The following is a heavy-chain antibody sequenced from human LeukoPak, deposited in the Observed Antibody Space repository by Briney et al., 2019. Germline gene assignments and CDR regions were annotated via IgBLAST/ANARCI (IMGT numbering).Heavy chain of an antibody. CDR1: GYSFTSYW. J-gene: IGHJ5*02. D-gene: IGHD6-13*01. V-gene: IGHV5-51*01. CDR2: IYPGDSDT. CDR3: ARKPHSSSWYSNWFDP. Sequence: GGSLKISCKGSGYSFTSYWIGWVRQMPGKGLEWMGIIYPGDSDTRYSSSFQGQVTISADKSISTAYLQWSSLKASDTAMYYCARKPHSSSWYSNWFDPWGQGTLVTVSS.